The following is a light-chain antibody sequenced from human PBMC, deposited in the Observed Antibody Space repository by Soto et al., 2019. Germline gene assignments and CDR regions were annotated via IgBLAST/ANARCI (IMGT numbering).Light chain of an antibody. V-gene: IGLV2-14*03. Sequence: QSALTQPASVSGSPGQSITISCTGTSSDVGGYNYISWYQQHPGKAPKFIIYDVRNRPSGVSNRFSGSRSGNTASLTISGLQAEDEADYYCSPYTSSNTVIFGGGTKVTLL. CDR3: SPYTSSNTVI. J-gene: IGLJ2*01. CDR2: DVR. CDR1: SSDVGGYNY.